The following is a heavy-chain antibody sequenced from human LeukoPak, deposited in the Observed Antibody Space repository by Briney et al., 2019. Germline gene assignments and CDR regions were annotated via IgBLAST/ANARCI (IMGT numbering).Heavy chain of an antibody. Sequence: GRSLRLSCTASGFTFTNYAINWVRQGPGKGLEWVALVSYDATKTFYADSVKGRFTISRDNSKNTVYLQMDGLRVDDTAVYYCARDSHATGWGHFDYWGLGTLVTVSS. D-gene: IGHD6-19*01. CDR1: GFTFTNYA. CDR3: ARDSHATGWGHFDY. J-gene: IGHJ4*02. V-gene: IGHV3-30*04. CDR2: VSYDATKT.